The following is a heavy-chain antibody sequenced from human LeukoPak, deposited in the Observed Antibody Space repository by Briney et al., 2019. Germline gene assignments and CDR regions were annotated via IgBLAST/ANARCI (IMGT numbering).Heavy chain of an antibody. D-gene: IGHD1-26*01. CDR3: ARDHQPQWELLGY. J-gene: IGHJ4*02. CDR1: GGSFSGYY. V-gene: IGHV4-34*01. CDR2: INHSRST. Sequence: SETLSLTCAVYGGSFSGYYWSWIRQPPGKGLEWIGEINHSRSTNYNPSLKSRVTISVDTSKNQFSLKLSSVTAADTAVYYCARDHQPQWELLGYWGQGTLVTVSS.